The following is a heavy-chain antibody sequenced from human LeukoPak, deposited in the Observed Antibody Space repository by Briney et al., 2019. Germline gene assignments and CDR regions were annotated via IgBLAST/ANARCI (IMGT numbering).Heavy chain of an antibody. D-gene: IGHD1-14*01. CDR3: ARGITFHYYYMDV. Sequence: GGSLRLSCAASGFTFSSYAMSWVRQAPGKGLGWVSAISGSGGSTYYADSVKGRFTISRDNSKNTLYLQMNSLRAEDTAVYYCARGITFHYYYMDVWGKGTTVTVSS. CDR1: GFTFSSYA. J-gene: IGHJ6*03. CDR2: ISGSGGST. V-gene: IGHV3-23*01.